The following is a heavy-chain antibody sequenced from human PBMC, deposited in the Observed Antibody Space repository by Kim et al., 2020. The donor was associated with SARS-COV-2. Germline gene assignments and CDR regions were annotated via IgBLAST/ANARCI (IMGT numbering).Heavy chain of an antibody. D-gene: IGHD1-1*01. CDR2: IYSGDSA. Sequence: GSLRLSCAASGFIVSSHYLSWVRQAPGKGLEWVSVIYSGDSAYYSDSVKGRFTFSRDNSRSALYLEMNSPRAEDTAVYYCAKIRGTTAGTLYYFDYWGQGTLVTVSS. J-gene: IGHJ4*02. CDR3: AKIRGTTAGTLYYFDY. CDR1: GFIVSSHY. V-gene: IGHV3-66*02.